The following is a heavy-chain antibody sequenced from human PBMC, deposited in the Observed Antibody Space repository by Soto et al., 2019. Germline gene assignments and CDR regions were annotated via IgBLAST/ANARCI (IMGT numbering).Heavy chain of an antibody. CDR2: IYSGGST. Sequence: PGGSLRLSCAASGFTASTKYMSWVRQAPGKGLEWVSVIYSGGSTFYADSVRGRFTISRDNSKNTVNLQMNSLRAEDTAVYYCARDPWAADYWGQGTLVTVSS. CDR1: GFTASTKY. CDR3: ARDPWAADY. J-gene: IGHJ4*02. D-gene: IGHD3-16*01. V-gene: IGHV3-66*01.